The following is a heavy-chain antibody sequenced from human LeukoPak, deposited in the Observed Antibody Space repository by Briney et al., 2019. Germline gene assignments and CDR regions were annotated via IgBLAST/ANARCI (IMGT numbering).Heavy chain of an antibody. D-gene: IGHD6-13*01. CDR1: GFTFSSYW. CDR2: IKQDGSEK. V-gene: IGHV3-7*01. Sequence: GGSLRLSCAASGFTFSSYWMSWVRQAPGKGLEWVANIKQDGSEKYYVDSVKGRFTISRDNAKNSLYLQMNSLRAEDTAVYYCVRARGQQPTSRLFSYWGQGTLVTVSS. J-gene: IGHJ4*02. CDR3: VRARGQQPTSRLFSY.